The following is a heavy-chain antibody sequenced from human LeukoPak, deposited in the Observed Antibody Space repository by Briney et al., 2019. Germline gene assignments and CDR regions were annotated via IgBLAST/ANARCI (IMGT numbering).Heavy chain of an antibody. V-gene: IGHV3-64*01. J-gene: IGHJ3*02. CDR1: GFTFSSYA. CDR2: ISSNGGST. CDR3: ARDKNKSPRWDAFDI. Sequence: GGSLRLSCAASGFTFSSYAMHWVRQAPGKGLEYVSAISSNGGSTYYANSVKGRFTISRDNSKNTLYLQMGSLRAEDMAVYYCARDKNKSPRWDAFDIWGQGTMVTVSS. D-gene: IGHD4-23*01.